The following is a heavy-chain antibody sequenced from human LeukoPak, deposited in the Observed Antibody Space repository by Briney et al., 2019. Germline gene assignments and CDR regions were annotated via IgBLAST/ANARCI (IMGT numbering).Heavy chain of an antibody. J-gene: IGHJ6*02. CDR1: GFTFDDYA. Sequence: GGSLRLSCAASGFTFDDYAMHWVRHAPGKGLEWVSGISWNSGSIGYADSVKGRFTISRDNAKNSLYLQMNSLRAEDTALYYCAKDSGEGFRDYGMDVWGQGTTVTVSS. CDR2: ISWNSGSI. V-gene: IGHV3-9*01. CDR3: AKDSGEGFRDYGMDV. D-gene: IGHD2-15*01.